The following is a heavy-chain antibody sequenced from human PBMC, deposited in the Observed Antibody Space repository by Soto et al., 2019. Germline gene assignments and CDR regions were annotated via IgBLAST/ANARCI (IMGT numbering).Heavy chain of an antibody. CDR3: ARDVESGYDHYFDY. CDR1: GGSISSYY. V-gene: IGHV4-59*01. Sequence: SETLSLTCTVSGGSISSYYWSWIRQPPGKGLEWIGYIYYSGSTNYNPSLKSRVTISVDTSKNQFSLKLSSVTAADTAVYYCARDVESGYDHYFDYWGQGTLVTVS. CDR2: IYYSGST. J-gene: IGHJ4*02. D-gene: IGHD5-12*01.